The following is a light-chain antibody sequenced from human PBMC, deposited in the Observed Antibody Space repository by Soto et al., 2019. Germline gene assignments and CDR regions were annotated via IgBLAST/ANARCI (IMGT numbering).Light chain of an antibody. J-gene: IGKJ5*01. CDR3: QQRNIWPPVT. CDR1: QSVRSSH. Sequence: EIVLTQSPGTLSLSPGERATLSCRTSQSVRSSHLAWYQQKSGQAPRLLIYGASSRATGIPDRFSGSGSGTDFTLTIRRLEPEDFAVYYCQQRNIWPPVTFGHGTRLEI. V-gene: IGKV3D-20*02. CDR2: GAS.